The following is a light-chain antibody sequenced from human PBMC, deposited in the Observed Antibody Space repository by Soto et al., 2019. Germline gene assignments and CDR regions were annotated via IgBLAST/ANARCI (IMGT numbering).Light chain of an antibody. Sequence: QSALTQPPSASGSPGQSVTISCTGTSSDVGGYNYVSWYQQHPGKAPKLMIYEVSKRPSGVPDRFSGSKSGNTASLTVSGLHDEDEADYYCSSYAGARVVFGGGTKVTVL. J-gene: IGLJ2*01. CDR2: EVS. V-gene: IGLV2-8*01. CDR3: SSYAGARVV. CDR1: SSDVGGYNY.